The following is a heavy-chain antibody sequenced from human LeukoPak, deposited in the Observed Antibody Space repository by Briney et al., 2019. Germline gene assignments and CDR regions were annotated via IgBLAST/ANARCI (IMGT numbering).Heavy chain of an antibody. CDR1: GYTFTGYY. CDR3: ARGRIQLPPTASSLDY. D-gene: IGHD5-18*01. V-gene: IGHV1-3*01. CDR2: INAGNGNT. Sequence: GASVKVSCKASGYTFTGYYMHWVRQAPGQGLEWMGWINAGNGNTKYSQKFQGRVTITRDTSASTAYMELSSLRSEDTAVYYCARGRIQLPPTASSLDYWGQGTLVTVSS. J-gene: IGHJ4*02.